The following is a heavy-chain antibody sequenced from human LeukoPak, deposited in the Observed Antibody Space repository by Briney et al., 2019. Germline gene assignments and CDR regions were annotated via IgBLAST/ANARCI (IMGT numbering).Heavy chain of an antibody. CDR3: ARGLGPIYFDY. J-gene: IGHJ4*02. CDR1: GGSVSSGSYY. Sequence: KPSETLSLTCTVSGGSVSSGSYYWTWIRQPPGKGLEWIGYIYNRGGTNYNPSLKSRVTISVDTSKNQFSLKLSSVTAADTAVYYCARGLGPIYFDYWGQGTLVTVSS. D-gene: IGHD3-16*01. CDR2: IYNRGGT. V-gene: IGHV4-61*01.